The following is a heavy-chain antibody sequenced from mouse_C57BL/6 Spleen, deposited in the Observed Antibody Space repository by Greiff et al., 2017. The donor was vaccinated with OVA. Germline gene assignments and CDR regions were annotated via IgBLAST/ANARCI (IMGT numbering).Heavy chain of an antibody. CDR1: GYTFTDYE. V-gene: IGHV1-15*01. CDR3: TRKGYYAYFDY. CDR2: IDPETGGT. J-gene: IGHJ2*01. Sequence: QVQLKQSGAELVRPGASVTLSCKASGYTFTDYEMPWVKQTPVHGLEWIGAIDPETGGTAYNQKFKGKAILTADKSSSTAYMELRSLTSEDSAVYYCTRKGYYAYFDYWGQGTTLTVSS. D-gene: IGHD1-1*02.